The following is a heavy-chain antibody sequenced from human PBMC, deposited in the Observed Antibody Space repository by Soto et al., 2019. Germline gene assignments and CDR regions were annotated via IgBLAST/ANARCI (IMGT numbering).Heavy chain of an antibody. V-gene: IGHV1-69*13. Sequence: ASVKVSCKASGGTFGSYAISLVRQAPGQGLEWMGGIIPIFGTANYAQKFQGRVTITADESTSTAYMELSSLRSEDTAVYYCARGTLRHSGSYYAAYWGQGTLVTVSS. CDR1: GGTFGSYA. CDR2: IIPIFGTA. D-gene: IGHD1-26*01. CDR3: ARGTLRHSGSYYAAY. J-gene: IGHJ4*02.